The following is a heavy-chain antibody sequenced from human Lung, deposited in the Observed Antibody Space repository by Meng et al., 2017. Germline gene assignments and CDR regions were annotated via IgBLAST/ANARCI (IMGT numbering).Heavy chain of an antibody. CDR2: IYTTGDT. D-gene: IGHD3-16*02. V-gene: IGHV4-61*02. CDR1: GASTNNVGYY. Sequence: SETLSLTCTVSGASTNNVGYYWSWIRQPAGKGLEWIGRIYTTGDTNYNPSLKNRVTISIDTSKNQFSLKLTSVTAADTAVYYCAKEGYDARLVLGEFSLVGYGMDVWGQGTTVTVSS. J-gene: IGHJ6*02. CDR3: AKEGYDARLVLGEFSLVGYGMDV.